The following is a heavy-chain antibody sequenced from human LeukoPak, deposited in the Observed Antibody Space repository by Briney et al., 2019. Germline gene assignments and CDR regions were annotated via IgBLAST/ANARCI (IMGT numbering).Heavy chain of an antibody. CDR1: GFIFSSYE. CDR3: ARGHSSSSWGSFDY. V-gene: IGHV3-48*03. D-gene: IGHD6-6*01. J-gene: IGHJ4*02. Sequence: GGSLRLSCAASGFIFSSYEMNWVRQAPGKGLEWVSYITSTGSTIYYADSVRGRFTISRDNAENSLYLQMNSLRAEDTAVYYCARGHSSSSWGSFDYWGQGTLVTVSS. CDR2: ITSTGSTI.